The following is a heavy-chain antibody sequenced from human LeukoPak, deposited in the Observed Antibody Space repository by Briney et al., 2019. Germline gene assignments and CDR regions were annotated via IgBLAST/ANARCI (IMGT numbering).Heavy chain of an antibody. Sequence: GASVKVSCKASGYSFTVYYMHWVRQAPGQGLEWMGWINPNSGGTNYAQKFLGRVTMTRDTSISTAYMELSSLRSDDTAVYYCASLYGDYVGSDYWGQGTLVTVSS. CDR1: GYSFTVYY. V-gene: IGHV1-2*02. D-gene: IGHD4-17*01. CDR3: ASLYGDYVGSDY. J-gene: IGHJ4*02. CDR2: INPNSGGT.